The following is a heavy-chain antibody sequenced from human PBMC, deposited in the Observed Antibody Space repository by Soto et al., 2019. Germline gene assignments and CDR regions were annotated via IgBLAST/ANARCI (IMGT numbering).Heavy chain of an antibody. CDR3: ATWRFDH. J-gene: IGHJ4*02. CDR2: TYYRSQWFN. V-gene: IGHV6-1*01. Sequence: SQTLSLTCAISGDIVSSNSAAWNWIRHSPSRGLEWLGRTYYRSQWFNDYAVSMRSRITIKADTTKNQFSLQVNSATPEDTAVYYCATWRFDHWGQGTPVTVSS. CDR1: GDIVSSNSAA.